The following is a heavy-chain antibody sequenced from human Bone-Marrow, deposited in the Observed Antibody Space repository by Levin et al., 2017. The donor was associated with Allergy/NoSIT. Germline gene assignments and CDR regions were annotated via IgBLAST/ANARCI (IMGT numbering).Heavy chain of an antibody. CDR1: GGTFSRST. D-gene: IGHD4-23*01. CDR2: IIPILGTT. Sequence: SVKVSCKSSGGTFSRSTTGWVRQAPGHGLEWMGGIIPILGTTNYAQKFQGRVTITADESTSTAYMDLSSLRSEDTAIYYCATNYGGNHYAMDIWGQGTTVTVSS. V-gene: IGHV1-69*13. CDR3: ATNYGGNHYAMDI. J-gene: IGHJ6*02.